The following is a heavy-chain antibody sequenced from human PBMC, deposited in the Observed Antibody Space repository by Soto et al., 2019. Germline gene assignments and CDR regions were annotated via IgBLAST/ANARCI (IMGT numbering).Heavy chain of an antibody. CDR3: ARGHSYYDCWRYFSGFDY. J-gene: IGHJ4*02. CDR2: ISGSGGST. CDR1: GFTFSSYA. D-gene: IGHD3-3*01. Sequence: GGSLRLSCAASGFTFSSYAMSWVRQAPGKGLEWVSAISGSGGSTYYADSVKGRFTISRDNSKNTLYLQMNSLRAEDSAGYYCARGHSYYDCWRYFSGFDYWGQGTLVTVSS. V-gene: IGHV3-23*01.